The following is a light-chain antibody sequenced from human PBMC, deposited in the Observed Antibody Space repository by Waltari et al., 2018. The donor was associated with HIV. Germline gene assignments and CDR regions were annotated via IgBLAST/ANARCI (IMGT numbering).Light chain of an antibody. J-gene: IGKJ1*01. Sequence: DIQMTQSPSSLSASVGDRVTITCRASQSISIFLSWYQQKPGNAPNPLIYDASTLQSGVPSGFRGSGSGTNFTLTISSLQPEDFATYYCQQSYDTPRTFGQGTKVDIK. CDR2: DAS. CDR1: QSISIF. CDR3: QQSYDTPRT. V-gene: IGKV1-39*01.